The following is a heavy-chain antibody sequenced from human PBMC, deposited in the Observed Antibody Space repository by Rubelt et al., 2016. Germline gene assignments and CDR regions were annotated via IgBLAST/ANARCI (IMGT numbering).Heavy chain of an antibody. CDR1: GYTFISYG. Sequence: QIQLVQSGPEVEKPGASVKVSCKASGYTFISYGISWIRQAPGQGLEWMGWIRAYDGNTNYAQKVQGRVTMTTDTSTSTADSERRSRRADEADGYYCAREPRSHVGDWYPVVPRLDCWGQGTLVTVSS. V-gene: IGHV1-18*01. CDR3: AREPRSHVGDWYPVVPRLDC. CDR2: IRAYDGNT. D-gene: IGHD6-19*01. J-gene: IGHJ4*02.